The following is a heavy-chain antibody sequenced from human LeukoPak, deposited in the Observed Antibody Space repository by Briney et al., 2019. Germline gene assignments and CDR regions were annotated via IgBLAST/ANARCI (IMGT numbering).Heavy chain of an antibody. CDR3: ARDPIAAHFDC. CDR2: ISSSGSTI. D-gene: IGHD6-13*01. J-gene: IGHJ4*02. Sequence: GGSLRLSCAASGFTFSDYYTSWIRQAPGKGLEWASYISSSGSTIYYADSVKGRFTISRDNAKNSLYLQMNSLRAEDTAVYYCARDPIAAHFDCWGQGTLVTVSS. CDR1: GFTFSDYY. V-gene: IGHV3-11*01.